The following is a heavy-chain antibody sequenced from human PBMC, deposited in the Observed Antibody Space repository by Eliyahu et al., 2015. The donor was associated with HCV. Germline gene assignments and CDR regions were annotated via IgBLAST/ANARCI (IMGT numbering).Heavy chain of an antibody. Sequence: QVQLVESGGGVVQPGRSLRLSCVASGFTFSNYGMHWVRQAPGKGLEWVTVIWYDGRNEYYGDSVKGRFTISRDNSKKTVYLQMNSLRVEDTAVYYCARTYSPRGYGMDLWGQGTSVTVSS. J-gene: IGHJ6*02. V-gene: IGHV3-33*01. D-gene: IGHD2-21*01. CDR3: ARTYSPRGYGMDL. CDR2: IWYDGRNE. CDR1: GFTFSNYG.